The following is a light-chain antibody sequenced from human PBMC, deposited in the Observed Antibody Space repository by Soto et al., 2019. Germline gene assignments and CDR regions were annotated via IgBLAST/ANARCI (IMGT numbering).Light chain of an antibody. V-gene: IGKV3-15*01. J-gene: IGKJ2*01. CDR3: QQYNSWPPRYT. Sequence: EIVMTQSPATLSASPGERATLSCRASQSVSSDLAWYQQKPGQAPRLLTYGAFMRATGIPVRFSGSVSGTEFTLTISSLQSEDFAVYYCQQYNSWPPRYTFGQGTKLEIK. CDR2: GAF. CDR1: QSVSSD.